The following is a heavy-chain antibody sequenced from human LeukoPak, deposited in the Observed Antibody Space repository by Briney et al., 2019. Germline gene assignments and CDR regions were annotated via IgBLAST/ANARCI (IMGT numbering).Heavy chain of an antibody. CDR2: INKDGSAT. CDR3: ATWAFYHSLDV. D-gene: IGHD1-26*01. CDR1: GFTFDAYA. J-gene: IGHJ6*02. V-gene: IGHV3-43*02. Sequence: GGSLRLSCEASGFTFDAYAMHWVRQAPGKGLEWVSLINKDGSATYYADSVKGRSTISRDNSKNSLYLQMNSLRSEDTALYYCATWAFYHSLDVWGQGTTVTVSS.